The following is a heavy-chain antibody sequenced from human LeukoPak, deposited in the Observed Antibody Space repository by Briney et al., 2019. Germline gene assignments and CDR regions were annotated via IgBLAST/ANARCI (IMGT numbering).Heavy chain of an antibody. CDR3: ARRTVVVVVVHHWYFDL. J-gene: IGHJ2*01. CDR2: IQYGGSA. D-gene: IGHD2-15*01. V-gene: IGHV4-39*01. CDR1: GDSISSSSDY. Sequence: SETLSLTCTVAGDSISSSSDYWSWIRQPPGKGLEWIGSIQYGGSAYYNASLQGRVTISVDPSKNQFSLQLSSVTAADTAVYYCARRTVVVVVVHHWYFDLWGRGTLVTVSS.